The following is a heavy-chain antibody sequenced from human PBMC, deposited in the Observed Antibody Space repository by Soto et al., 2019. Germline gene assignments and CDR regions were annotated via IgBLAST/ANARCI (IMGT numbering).Heavy chain of an antibody. D-gene: IGHD3-3*01. CDR3: ARVRDWFDP. CDR2: IDHSGYT. Sequence: PSETLSLTCAVYGGSFSVYYWNWIRQPPGKGLERIGEIDHSGYTNYNPSLKSRVTISVDTSKNQFSLRLTSVTAADTAVYYCARVRDWFDPWGQGTLVTVSS. V-gene: IGHV4-34*01. CDR1: GGSFSVYY. J-gene: IGHJ5*02.